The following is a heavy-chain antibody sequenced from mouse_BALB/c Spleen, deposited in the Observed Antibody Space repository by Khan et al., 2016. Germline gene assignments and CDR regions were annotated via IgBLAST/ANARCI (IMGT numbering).Heavy chain of an antibody. D-gene: IGHD2-14*01. CDR2: ISDGGSYT. CDR1: GFTFSDYY. CDR3: ARGGYDGYFDY. V-gene: IGHV5-4*02. J-gene: IGHJ2*01. Sequence: EVELVASGGGLVKPGGSLKLSCAASGFTFSDYYMYWVRQTPEKRLEWVATISDGGSYTYYPDSVKGRFIIFRDNVKNNLYLQMSSLKSEDTAMYYCARGGYDGYFDYWGQGTTLTVSS.